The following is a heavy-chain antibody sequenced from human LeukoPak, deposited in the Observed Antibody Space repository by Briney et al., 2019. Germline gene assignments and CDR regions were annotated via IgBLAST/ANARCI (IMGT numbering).Heavy chain of an antibody. J-gene: IGHJ5*02. CDR1: GGSISSSSYY. V-gene: IGHV4-39*07. Sequence: SETLSLTCTVSGGSISSSSYYWSWIRQPPGKGLEWIGEINHSGSTNYNPSLKSRVTISVDTSKNQFSLKLSSVTAADTAVYYCARLNLLHLAPNWFDPWGQGTLVTVSS. CDR3: ARLNLLHLAPNWFDP. CDR2: INHSGST. D-gene: IGHD1-26*01.